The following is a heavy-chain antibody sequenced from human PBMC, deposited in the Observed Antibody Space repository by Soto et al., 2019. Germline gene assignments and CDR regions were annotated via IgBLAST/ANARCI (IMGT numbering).Heavy chain of an antibody. V-gene: IGHV3-30-3*01. CDR1: GISFPSYA. D-gene: IGHD6-19*01. J-gene: IGHJ4*02. CDR3: ATNSGCGTLYFLDY. CDR2: MSAHGDKE. Sequence: QVQLVESGGGVVQPGRSLRLSCVVSGISFPSYAMHWVRQTPGKGLEWVAVMSAHGDKEYYADSVRGRFTISRDNSQNTVYRQMNTLGVEDTALYYCATNSGCGTLYFLDYWGQGTPVTVSS.